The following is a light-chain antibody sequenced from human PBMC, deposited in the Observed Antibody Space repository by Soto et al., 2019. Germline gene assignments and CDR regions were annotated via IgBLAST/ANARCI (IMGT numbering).Light chain of an antibody. CDR1: SSDVGGYNF. CDR2: EVI. CDR3: SSYAGSSNYV. J-gene: IGLJ1*01. Sequence: QSALTQPLSASGSPGQSVTISCTGTSSDVGGYNFVSWYQHHPGKAPKLMIYEVIKRPSGVPDRFSGSKSGNTASLTVSGLQAEDEADYYCSSYAGSSNYVFGTGTQLTVL. V-gene: IGLV2-8*01.